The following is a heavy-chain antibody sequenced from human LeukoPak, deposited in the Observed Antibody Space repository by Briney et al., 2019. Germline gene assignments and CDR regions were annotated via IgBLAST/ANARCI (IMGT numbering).Heavy chain of an antibody. D-gene: IGHD3-22*01. J-gene: IGHJ5*02. CDR1: GYSFGNYW. CDR2: VYPGDSST. Sequence: GESLKIFCRGSGYSFGNYWIAWVRQMPGKGLEWMGIVYPGDSSTKYSPSFQGQVTISVDRSINTAYLQWSSLTASDTAMYYCARLTDYYDSSGYYRNCNWFDPWGQGTLVTVSS. V-gene: IGHV5-51*01. CDR3: ARLTDYYDSSGYYRNCNWFDP.